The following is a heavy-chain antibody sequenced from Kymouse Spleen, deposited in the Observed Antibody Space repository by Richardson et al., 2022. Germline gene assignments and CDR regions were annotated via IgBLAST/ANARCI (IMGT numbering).Heavy chain of an antibody. CDR3: ARDNIKQWSDY. J-gene: IGHJ4*02. Sequence: QLQLQESGPGLVKPSETLSLTCTVSGGSISSSSYYWGWIRQPPGKGLEWIGSIYYSGSTYYNPSLKSRVTISVDTSKNQFSLKLSSVTAADTAVYYCARDNIKQWSDYWGQGTLVTVSS. D-gene: IGHD6-19*01. V-gene: IGHV4-39*01. CDR1: GGSISSSSYY. CDR2: IYYSGST.